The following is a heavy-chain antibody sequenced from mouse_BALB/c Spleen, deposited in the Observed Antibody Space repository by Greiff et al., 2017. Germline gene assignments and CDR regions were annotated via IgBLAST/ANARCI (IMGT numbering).Heavy chain of an antibody. J-gene: IGHJ4*01. CDR3: ARRIHYYGYSAMDY. Sequence: EVQRVESGPSLVKPSQTLSLTCSVTGDSITSGYWNWIRKFPGNKLEYMGYISYSGSTYYNPSLKSRISITRDTSKNQYYLQLNSVTTEDTATYYCARRIHYYGYSAMDYWGQGTSVTVSS. CDR2: ISYSGST. CDR1: GDSITSGY. D-gene: IGHD1-2*01. V-gene: IGHV3-8*02.